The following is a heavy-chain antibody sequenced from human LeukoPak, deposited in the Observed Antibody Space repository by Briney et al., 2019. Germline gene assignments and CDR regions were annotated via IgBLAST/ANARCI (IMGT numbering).Heavy chain of an antibody. D-gene: IGHD2-2*02. CDR1: GGTFSSYA. J-gene: IGHJ5*02. V-gene: IGHV1-69*01. Sequence: ASVKVSCKASGGTFSSYAISWVRQAPGQGLEWMGGIIPVFGTSNYAQKFQGRVTITADESTRTAYMELSSLRSEDTAVYYCARVTGGRYCSTTSCYMRGWFDPWGQGTLVTVSS. CDR3: ARVTGGRYCSTTSCYMRGWFDP. CDR2: IIPVFGTS.